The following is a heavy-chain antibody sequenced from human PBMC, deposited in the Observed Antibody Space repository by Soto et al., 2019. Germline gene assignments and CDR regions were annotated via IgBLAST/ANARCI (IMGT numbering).Heavy chain of an antibody. CDR2: INDYGTTI. J-gene: IGHJ4*02. V-gene: IGHV3-74*01. D-gene: IGHD1-1*01. CDR3: ARGGLEPFDY. CDR1: GFNLGRYW. Sequence: EVQLVESGGGIVQPGGSLRLSCAASGFNLGRYWMHWVRQAPGKGLVWVSRINDYGTTINYAESVEGRFTISRDDAKSEVYLQMNNLRAEDTAVYYCARGGLEPFDYWGQGALVTVSS.